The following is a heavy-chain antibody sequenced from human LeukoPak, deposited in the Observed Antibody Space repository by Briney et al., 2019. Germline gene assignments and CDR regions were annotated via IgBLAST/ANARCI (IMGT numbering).Heavy chain of an antibody. CDR2: IYSGGST. D-gene: IGHD2-15*01. V-gene: IGHV3-66*01. CDR1: GFSVSNNY. J-gene: IGHJ1*01. Sequence: GGSLRLSCAASGFSVSNNYMSWVRQAPGKGLEWVSVIYSGGSTFYADSVKGRFTISRDDSKNTLYLQMNSLRAEDTAVYYCASDSYSPEYFQHWGQGTLVTVSS. CDR3: ASDSYSPEYFQH.